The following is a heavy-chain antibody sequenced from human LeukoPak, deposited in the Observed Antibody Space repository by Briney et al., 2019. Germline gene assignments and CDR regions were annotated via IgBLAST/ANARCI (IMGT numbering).Heavy chain of an antibody. D-gene: IGHD5-12*01. V-gene: IGHV1-46*01. CDR1: GYTFPNFG. CDR3: ARIHSGYDYVSYYYMNV. Sequence: ASVKVSCKASGYTFPNFGITWVRHAPGQGLEWMGIINPSGGSTSYAQKFQGRVTINPDKSTSTAYMELSSLRSEDTAVYYCARIHSGYDYVSYYYMNVWGKGTTVTVSS. CDR2: INPSGGST. J-gene: IGHJ6*03.